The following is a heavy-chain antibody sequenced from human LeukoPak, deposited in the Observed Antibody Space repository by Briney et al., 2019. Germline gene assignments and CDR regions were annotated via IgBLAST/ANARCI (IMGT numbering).Heavy chain of an antibody. CDR3: ARESRWNSGTLSR. V-gene: IGHV4-59*12. J-gene: IGHJ4*02. CDR1: GGSTSSYY. CDR2: IYYSGST. Sequence: SETLSLTCTVSGGSTSSYYWSWIRQPPGKGLEWIGYIYYSGSTNYNPSLKSRRVTISVDTSKNQFSLKLSSVTAADTAVYYCARESRWNSGTLSRWGQGTLVTVSS. D-gene: IGHD2-2*01.